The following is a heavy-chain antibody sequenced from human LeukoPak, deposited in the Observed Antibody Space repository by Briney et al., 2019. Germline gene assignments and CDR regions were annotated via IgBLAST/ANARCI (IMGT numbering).Heavy chain of an antibody. Sequence: GGSPRLSCAASGFTVSSNYMSWVRQAPGKGLEWVSVIYSGGSTYYADSVKGRFTISRDNSKNTLYLQMNSLRAEDTAVYYCARENALHCSGGSCYLIGYYGMDVWGQGTTVTVSS. J-gene: IGHJ6*02. CDR1: GFTVSSNY. V-gene: IGHV3-53*01. CDR2: IYSGGST. CDR3: ARENALHCSGGSCYLIGYYGMDV. D-gene: IGHD2-15*01.